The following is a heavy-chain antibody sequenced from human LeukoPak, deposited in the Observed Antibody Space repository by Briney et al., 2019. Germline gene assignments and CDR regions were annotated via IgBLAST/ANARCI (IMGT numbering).Heavy chain of an antibody. J-gene: IGHJ4*02. CDR3: ARAPQGSGCSYGYHY. CDR1: GYTFTTYG. V-gene: IGHV1-18*01. D-gene: IGHD5-18*01. CDR2: TSAYNGNT. Sequence: GASVKVSCKTSGYTFTTYGISWVRQAPGQGLEWMGWTSAYNGNTNFAQKFQGRVTMTTDTNTSTAYMELRSLRSDDTAVYYCARAPQGSGCSYGYHYWGQGTLVTVSS.